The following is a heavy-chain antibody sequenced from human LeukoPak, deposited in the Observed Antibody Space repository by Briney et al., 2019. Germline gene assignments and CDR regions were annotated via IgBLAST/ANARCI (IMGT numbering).Heavy chain of an antibody. CDR1: GGSISSGDYY. V-gene: IGHV4-30-4*08. Sequence: SETLSLTCTVSGGSISSGDYYWRWIRQPPGKGLEWIGYIYYSGSTYYNPSLKSRVTISVDTSKNQFSLKLSSVTAADTAVYYCARVRSQLLSVWFDPWGQGTLVTVSS. D-gene: IGHD2-2*01. CDR3: ARVRSQLLSVWFDP. CDR2: IYYSGST. J-gene: IGHJ5*02.